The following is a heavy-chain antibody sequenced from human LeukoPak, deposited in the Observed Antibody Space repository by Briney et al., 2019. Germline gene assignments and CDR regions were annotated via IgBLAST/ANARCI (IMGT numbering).Heavy chain of an antibody. D-gene: IGHD2-2*01. Sequence: SETLSLTCTVSGGSISSTSYYWGWIRQPPGKGLEWIASIYYSGSTYYNPPLKSRVTISVDTSKNQFSLRLNSVTAADTAVYYCARSYCSSTSCYASGYFDYWGQGTLVTVSS. CDR1: GGSISSTSYY. V-gene: IGHV4-39*01. CDR3: ARSYCSSTSCYASGYFDY. CDR2: IYYSGST. J-gene: IGHJ4*02.